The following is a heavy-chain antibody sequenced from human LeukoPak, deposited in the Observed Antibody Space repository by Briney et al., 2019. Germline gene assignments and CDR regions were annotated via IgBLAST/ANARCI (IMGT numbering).Heavy chain of an antibody. J-gene: IGHJ4*02. D-gene: IGHD3-16*02. Sequence: GGSLRLSCAASGFTFSSYAMHWVRQAPGKGLEWVAVISYDGSNKYYADSVKGRFTISRDNSKNTLFLQMNSLRPEDTAVYYCARSTFGGIIVIGDYWGQGTLVTVS. V-gene: IGHV3-30-3*01. CDR1: GFTFSSYA. CDR3: ARSTFGGIIVIGDY. CDR2: ISYDGSNK.